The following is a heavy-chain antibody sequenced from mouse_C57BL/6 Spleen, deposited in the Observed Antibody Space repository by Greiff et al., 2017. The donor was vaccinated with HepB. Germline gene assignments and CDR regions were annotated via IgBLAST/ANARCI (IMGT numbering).Heavy chain of an antibody. CDR2: IRNKANGYTT. Sequence: EVKLVESGGGLVQPGGSLSLSCAASGFTFTAYYMSWVRQPPGKALEWLGFIRNKANGYTTEYSASVKGRFTISRDNSQSILYLQMNALRAEDSATYYCARLYGNRYFDVWGTGTTVTVSS. V-gene: IGHV7-3*01. J-gene: IGHJ1*03. CDR3: ARLYGNRYFDV. D-gene: IGHD2-1*01. CDR1: GFTFTAYY.